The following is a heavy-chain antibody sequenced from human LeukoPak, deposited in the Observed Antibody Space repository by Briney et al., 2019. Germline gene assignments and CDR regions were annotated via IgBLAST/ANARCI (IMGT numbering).Heavy chain of an antibody. CDR1: GGSISSSSYY. D-gene: IGHD1-26*01. J-gene: IGHJ4*02. V-gene: IGHV4-39*01. Sequence: SETLSLTCTVSGGSISSSSYYWGWIRQPPGKGLEWIGSIYYSGSTYYNPSLKSRVTISVDTSKNQFSLKLSSVTAADTAVYYCARHFVPDYIIVGASTTPFDYWGQGTLVTVSS. CDR2: IYYSGST. CDR3: ARHFVPDYIIVGASTTPFDY.